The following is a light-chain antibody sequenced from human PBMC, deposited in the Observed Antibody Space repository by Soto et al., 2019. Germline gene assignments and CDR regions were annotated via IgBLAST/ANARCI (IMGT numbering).Light chain of an antibody. Sequence: QSVLTHSAPVSGSPGQSIAISCTRTSSYVGAYNCVSWYQQHPGKAPKLMIYDVSNRPSGVSNRFSGSKSGNTASLTISGLQAEDEADYYCSSYTSSGNYVFGTGTKVTVL. CDR3: SSYTSSGNYV. CDR1: SSYVGAYNC. V-gene: IGLV2-14*01. CDR2: DVS. J-gene: IGLJ1*01.